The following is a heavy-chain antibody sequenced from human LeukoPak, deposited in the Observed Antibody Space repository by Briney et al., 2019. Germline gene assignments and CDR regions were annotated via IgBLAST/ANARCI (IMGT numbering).Heavy chain of an antibody. CDR1: GGSISSSSYY. D-gene: IGHD2-2*02. Sequence: SETLSLTCTVSGGSISSSSYYWGWLRQPPGKGLEWIGSIYYSGSTYYNPSLKSRVTISVDTSKNQFSLKLSSVTAADTAVYYCARERRGYCSSTSCYRSDYYYYYGMDVWGQGTTVTVSS. CDR3: ARERRGYCSSTSCYRSDYYYYYGMDV. V-gene: IGHV4-39*07. J-gene: IGHJ6*02. CDR2: IYYSGST.